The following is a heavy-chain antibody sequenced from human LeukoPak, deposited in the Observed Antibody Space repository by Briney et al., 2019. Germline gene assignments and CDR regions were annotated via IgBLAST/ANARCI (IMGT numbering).Heavy chain of an antibody. CDR1: GFTFSSYG. Sequence: GGTLRLSCAASGFTFSSYGMSWVRQAPGKGLEWVSSITSSSSYVYYADSVKGRFTISRDNAKNSLYLQMNSLRAEDTAVYYCARGPRYSGSYYSDYWGHGTLVTVSS. D-gene: IGHD1-26*01. J-gene: IGHJ4*01. CDR2: ITSSSSYV. CDR3: ARGPRYSGSYYSDY. V-gene: IGHV3-21*01.